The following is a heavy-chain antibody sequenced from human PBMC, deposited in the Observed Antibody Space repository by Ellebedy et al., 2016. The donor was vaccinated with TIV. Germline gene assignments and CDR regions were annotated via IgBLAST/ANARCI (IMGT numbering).Heavy chain of an antibody. CDR2: INPNSGGT. CDR1: GYTFTGYY. V-gene: IGHV1-2*02. J-gene: IGHJ3*02. CDR3: AGVTMIVVGAFDI. D-gene: IGHD3-22*01. Sequence: AASVKVSCKASGYTFTGYYMHWVRQAPGQGLEWMGWINPNSGGTNYAQKFQGRVTMTRDTSISTAYMELSRLRSDDTAVYYCAGVTMIVVGAFDIWGQGTMVTVSS.